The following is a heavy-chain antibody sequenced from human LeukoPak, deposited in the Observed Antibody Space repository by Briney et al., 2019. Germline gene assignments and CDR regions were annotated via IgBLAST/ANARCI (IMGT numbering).Heavy chain of an antibody. D-gene: IGHD2-21*01. V-gene: IGHV3-15*01. CDR3: TFVIH. CDR1: GFTFSNAW. Sequence: GGSLRLSCAASGFTFSNAWMSWVRQAPGKGLEWVGRIISKTDGGTTDYVAPVKGRFTISRDDSKNTLYLQMNSLKTEDTAVYYCTFVIHWGQGTLVTVSS. J-gene: IGHJ4*02. CDR2: IISKTDGGTT.